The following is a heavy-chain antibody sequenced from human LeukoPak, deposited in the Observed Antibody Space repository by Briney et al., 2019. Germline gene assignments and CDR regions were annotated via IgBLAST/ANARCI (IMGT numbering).Heavy chain of an antibody. Sequence: GGSLRLSCAASGFTFSSYAMSWVRQAPGKGLEWVSAISGSGGSTYYADSVKGRFTISRDNSKNTLYLQMNSLRAEDTAVYYCARAYDYGDYVHAFDIWGQGTMVTVSS. V-gene: IGHV3-23*01. CDR2: ISGSGGST. J-gene: IGHJ3*02. D-gene: IGHD4-17*01. CDR1: GFTFSSYA. CDR3: ARAYDYGDYVHAFDI.